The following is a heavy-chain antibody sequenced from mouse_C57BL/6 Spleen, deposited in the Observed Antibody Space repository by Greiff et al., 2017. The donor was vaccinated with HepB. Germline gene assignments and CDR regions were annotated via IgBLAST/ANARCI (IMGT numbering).Heavy chain of an antibody. V-gene: IGHV5-9*01. CDR1: GFTFSSYT. CDR2: ISGGGGNT. Sequence: EVKLMESGGGLVKPGGSLKLSCAASGFTFSSYTMSWVRQTPEKRLEWVATISGGGGNTYYPDSVKGRFTISRDNAKNTLYLQMSSLRSEDTALYYCARLVDGYYGLWFAYWGQVTLVTVSA. CDR3: ARLVDGYYGLWFAY. D-gene: IGHD2-3*01. J-gene: IGHJ3*01.